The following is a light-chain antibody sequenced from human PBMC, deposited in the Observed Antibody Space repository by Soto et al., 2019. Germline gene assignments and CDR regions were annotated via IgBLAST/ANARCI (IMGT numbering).Light chain of an antibody. CDR3: QQYDNFVLT. CDR1: QDIANF. V-gene: IGKV1-33*01. Sequence: DIQMTQSPSSLSASVGDRVSITCQARQDIANFLNWYQQKPGKVPKLLIYDASNLKTGVPSRFSVSGSWTDFTLTISSLQPEDIATYYCQQYDNFVLTFGGGTKVEIK. J-gene: IGKJ4*01. CDR2: DAS.